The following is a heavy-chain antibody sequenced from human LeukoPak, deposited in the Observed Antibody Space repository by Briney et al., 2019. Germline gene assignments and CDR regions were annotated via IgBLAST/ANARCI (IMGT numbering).Heavy chain of an antibody. Sequence: PGGSLRLSCAASGFTFSSYAMSWVRQAPGKGLEWVSAISGSGGSTYYADSVKGRFTISRDNSKNTLYLQMNSLRAEDTAVYYCAKPNEQIVAVPIDYWGQGTLVTVSS. CDR3: AKPNEQIVAVPIDY. J-gene: IGHJ4*02. CDR2: ISGSGGST. V-gene: IGHV3-23*01. D-gene: IGHD3-22*01. CDR1: GFTFSSYA.